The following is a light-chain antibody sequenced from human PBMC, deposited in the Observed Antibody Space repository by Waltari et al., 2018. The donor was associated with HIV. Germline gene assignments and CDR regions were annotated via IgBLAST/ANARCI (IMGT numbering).Light chain of an antibody. V-gene: IGLV2-14*03. CDR1: CHDGGGYTY. J-gene: IGLJ3*02. CDR2: DVS. CDR3: ESYTSTSVWV. Sequence: QSALTQPASVSGSPGQSITISCPGSCHDGGGYTYLSWYQQHPGKAPRLMIYDVSTRPSGVSDRFSGSKSGDTASLTISGLQPEDEADYYCESYTSTSVWVFGGGTRLTVL.